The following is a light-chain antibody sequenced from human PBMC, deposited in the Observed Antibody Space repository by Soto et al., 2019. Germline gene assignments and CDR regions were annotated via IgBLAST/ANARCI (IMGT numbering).Light chain of an antibody. CDR3: SSYTIRSTLV. CDR1: SSDVGGYNY. V-gene: IGLV2-14*03. CDR2: DVN. Sequence: QSALTQPASVSGSPGQSIAISCTGTSSDVGGYNYVSWYQQHPGKAPKLMIYDVNNRPSGVSNRFSGSKSGNTASLTISGLQPDDEADYYCSSYTIRSTLVFGGGTKLTVL. J-gene: IGLJ3*02.